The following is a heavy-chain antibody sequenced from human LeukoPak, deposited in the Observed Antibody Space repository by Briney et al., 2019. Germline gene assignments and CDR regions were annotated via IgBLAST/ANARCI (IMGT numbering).Heavy chain of an antibody. Sequence: GGSLRLSCAASGFTVSSNYMSWVRQAPGKGLEWVANIKQDGSEKYYVDSVKGRFTISRDNAKNSLYLQMNSLRAEDTAVYYCARDDTYGYVLWGQGTLVTVSS. V-gene: IGHV3-7*01. CDR2: IKQDGSEK. D-gene: IGHD5-18*01. CDR1: GFTVSSNY. J-gene: IGHJ4*02. CDR3: ARDDTYGYVL.